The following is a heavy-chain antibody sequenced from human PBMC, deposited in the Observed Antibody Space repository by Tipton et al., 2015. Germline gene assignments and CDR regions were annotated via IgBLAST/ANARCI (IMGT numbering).Heavy chain of an antibody. CDR1: GDSVSSDSAA. CDR3: ARDGDFWYFDL. Sequence: PGLVKPSQTLSLTCGISGDSVSSDSAAWHWIRQSPSRGLEWLGRTYYRSKWYYDYAVSVKSRITINPDTSKNQFSLHLNSVTPEDTAVYYCARDGDFWYFDLWGRGTLVTVSS. CDR2: TYYRSKWYY. V-gene: IGHV6-1*01. J-gene: IGHJ2*01. D-gene: IGHD4-17*01.